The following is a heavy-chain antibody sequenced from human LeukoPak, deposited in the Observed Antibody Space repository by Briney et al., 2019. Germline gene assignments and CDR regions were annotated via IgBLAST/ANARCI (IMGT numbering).Heavy chain of an antibody. Sequence: GASVKVSCKPSGYTFTDYYIHWVRQAPGQGLEWVGWINPNSGGTNYAQKFQGRVTMTRDTSISTAYMDLSRLRSDDTAVYYCARGGRTTRVGEYYFDYWGQGTLVTVSS. J-gene: IGHJ4*02. CDR2: INPNSGGT. D-gene: IGHD3-10*01. CDR3: ARGGRTTRVGEYYFDY. V-gene: IGHV1-2*02. CDR1: GYTFTDYY.